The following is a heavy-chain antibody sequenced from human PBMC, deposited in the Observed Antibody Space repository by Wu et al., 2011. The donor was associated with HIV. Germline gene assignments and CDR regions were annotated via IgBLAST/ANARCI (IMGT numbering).Heavy chain of an antibody. Sequence: QVQLVQSGAAVKKPGSSVKVSCKASGGTFNSYGITWVRQAPGQGLEWMGGIIPIFGTANYAQKFQGRVTITTDESTSTAYMELSSLRSEDTAVYYCAVGSSWLNWFDPWGQGTLVTVSS. J-gene: IGHJ5*02. CDR2: IIPIFGTA. CDR1: GGTFNSYG. CDR3: AVGSSWLNWFDP. V-gene: IGHV1-69*01. D-gene: IGHD6-13*01.